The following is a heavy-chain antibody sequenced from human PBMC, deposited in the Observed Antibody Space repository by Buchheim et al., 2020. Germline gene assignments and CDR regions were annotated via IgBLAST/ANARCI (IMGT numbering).Heavy chain of an antibody. CDR1: GYTFTSYD. Sequence: QVQLVQSGAEVKKPGASVKVSCKASGYTFTSYDINWVRQATGQGLEWMGWMNPNSGNTGYAQKFQGRVTMTRNTSISTAFIELSSLRSEDTAVYYCARGTKSITMVQGVIYYYYGMDVWGQGTT. CDR3: ARGTKSITMVQGVIYYYYGMDV. CDR2: MNPNSGNT. J-gene: IGHJ6*02. D-gene: IGHD3-10*01. V-gene: IGHV1-8*01.